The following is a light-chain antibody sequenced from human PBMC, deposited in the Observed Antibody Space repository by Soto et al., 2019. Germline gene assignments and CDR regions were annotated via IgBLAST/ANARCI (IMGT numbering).Light chain of an antibody. CDR1: QGISSY. CDR3: QQYYSYPVA. Sequence: AIRMTQSPSSLSASTEDRVTITCRASQGISSYLAWYQQKPGKAPKLLIYAASTLQSGVPSRFSGSGSGTDFTLTISCLQSEDFATYYCQQYYSYPVAFGQGTKVEIK. V-gene: IGKV1-8*01. CDR2: AAS. J-gene: IGKJ1*01.